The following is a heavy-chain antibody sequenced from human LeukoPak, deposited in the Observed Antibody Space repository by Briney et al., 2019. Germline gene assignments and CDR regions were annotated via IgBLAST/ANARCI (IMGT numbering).Heavy chain of an antibody. CDR3: ARVTGTTMIPDDAFDI. V-gene: IGHV1-46*01. D-gene: IGHD1-7*01. J-gene: IGHJ3*02. CDR2: INPSGGST. CDR1: GYTFTGYY. Sequence: ASVKVSCKASGYTFTGYYMHWVRQAPGQGLEWMGIINPSGGSTSYAQKFQGRVTMTRDTSTSTVYMELSSLRSEDTAVYYCARVTGTTMIPDDAFDIWGQGTMVTVSS.